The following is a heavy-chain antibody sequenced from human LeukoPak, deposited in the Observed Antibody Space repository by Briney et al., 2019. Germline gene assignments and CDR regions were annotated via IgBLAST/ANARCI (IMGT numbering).Heavy chain of an antibody. CDR2: IIPIFGTA. CDR1: GGTFSSYA. J-gene: IGHJ4*02. V-gene: IGHV1-69*13. D-gene: IGHD4-17*01. CDR3: ARDPLYGDYQKYYFDY. Sequence: ASVKVSCKASGGTFSSYAISWVRQAPGQGLEWMGGIIPIFGTANYAQKFQGRVTITADESTSTAYMELSSLRSEDTAVYYCARDPLYGDYQKYYFDYWGQGTLVTVSS.